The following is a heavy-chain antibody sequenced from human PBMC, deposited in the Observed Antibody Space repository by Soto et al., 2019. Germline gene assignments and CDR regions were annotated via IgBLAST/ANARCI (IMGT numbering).Heavy chain of an antibody. Sequence: QVQLVQSGAEVKKPGSSVKVSCKASGGTFSSYTISWVRQAPGQGLEWMGRIIPILGIANYAQKFQGRVTITADKSTSTAYMELSSLSSEDTAVYYCASYGSGSLGWFDPWGQGTLVTVSS. CDR1: GGTFSSYT. D-gene: IGHD3-10*01. V-gene: IGHV1-69*02. CDR2: IIPILGIA. CDR3: ASYGSGSLGWFDP. J-gene: IGHJ5*02.